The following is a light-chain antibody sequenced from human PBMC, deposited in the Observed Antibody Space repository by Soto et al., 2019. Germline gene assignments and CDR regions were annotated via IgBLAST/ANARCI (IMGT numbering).Light chain of an antibody. CDR3: QPYNIYPLI. J-gene: IGKJ4*01. CDR2: KAS. Sequence: DIQMTQSPSTLSASVGDRGSITCRASQSISSWLAWYQQKPGKAPKLLIYKASSLESGVPSRFSGSGSGTEFTLTISSLQPDDFATYYCQPYNIYPLIFGGGTKVDIK. V-gene: IGKV1-5*03. CDR1: QSISSW.